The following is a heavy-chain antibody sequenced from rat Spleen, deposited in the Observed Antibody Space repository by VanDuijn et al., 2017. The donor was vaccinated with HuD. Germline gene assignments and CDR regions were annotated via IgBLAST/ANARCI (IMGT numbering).Heavy chain of an antibody. CDR2: ITFDGSGT. D-gene: IGHD1-10*01. Sequence: EVQLVESDGGLVQPGRSLKLSCAASGFTFSDYYMAWVRQAPTKGLEWVATITFDGSGTYYRDSVKGRFTVSRDNAQNTLYLQMNSLRSEDTATYYCTRGGNYALDAWGQGASVTVSS. J-gene: IGHJ4*01. CDR1: GFTFSDYY. V-gene: IGHV5-29*01. CDR3: TRGGNYALDA.